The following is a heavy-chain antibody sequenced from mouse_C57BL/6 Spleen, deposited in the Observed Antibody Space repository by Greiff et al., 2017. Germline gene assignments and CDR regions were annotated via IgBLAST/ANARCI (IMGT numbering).Heavy chain of an antibody. CDR3: ARDDYSNYDWFAY. CDR2: LLPGSGST. J-gene: IGHJ3*01. V-gene: IGHV1-9*01. Sequence: VQLQQSGAELMKPGASVTLSCKATGYTFTGYWIEWVKQRPGHGLEWIGELLPGSGSTNYNEKFKGKATFTADTSSNTAYKQLSSLTTEDSTIYYCARDDYSNYDWFAYGGQGTLVTVSA. D-gene: IGHD2-5*01. CDR1: GYTFTGYW.